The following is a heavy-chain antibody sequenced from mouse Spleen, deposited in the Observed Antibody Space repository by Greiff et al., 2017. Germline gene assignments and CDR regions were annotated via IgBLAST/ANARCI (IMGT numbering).Heavy chain of an antibody. V-gene: IGHV5-17*01. J-gene: IGHJ3*01. CDR1: GFTFSDYG. Sequence: EVQLVESGGGLAKPGGSLKLSCAASGFTFSDYGMHWVRQAPEKGLEWVAYISSGSSTIYYADTVKGRFTISRDNAKNTLFLQMTSLRSEDTAMYYCARGRFAYWGQGTLVTVSA. CDR3: ARGRFAY. CDR2: ISSGSSTI.